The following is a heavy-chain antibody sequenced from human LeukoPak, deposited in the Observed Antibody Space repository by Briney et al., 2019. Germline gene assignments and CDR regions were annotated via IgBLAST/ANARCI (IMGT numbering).Heavy chain of an antibody. D-gene: IGHD3-10*01. Sequence: GASVKVSCKASGYTFTSYDISWVRQATGQGLEWMGWMNPNSGNTGYAQKFQGRVTMTTDTSASTAYMELTSLTSDETAVYYCAREKSDVGWFDPWGQGTLVTVSS. CDR3: AREKSDVGWFDP. CDR1: GYTFTSYD. J-gene: IGHJ5*02. V-gene: IGHV1-8*01. CDR2: MNPNSGNT.